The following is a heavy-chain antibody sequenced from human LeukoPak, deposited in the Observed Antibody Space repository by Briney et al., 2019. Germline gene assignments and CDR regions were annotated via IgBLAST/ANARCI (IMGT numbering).Heavy chain of an antibody. D-gene: IGHD3-10*01. Sequence: SGTLSLTCAVYGGSFSGYYWSWIRQPPGKGLEWIGEINHSGSTNYNPSLKSRVTISVDTSKNQFSLKLSSVTAADTGVDYWASRRSITMVRGGHFDYWGQGTLVTVSS. CDR3: ASRRSITMVRGGHFDY. V-gene: IGHV4-34*01. J-gene: IGHJ4*02. CDR2: INHSGST. CDR1: GGSFSGYY.